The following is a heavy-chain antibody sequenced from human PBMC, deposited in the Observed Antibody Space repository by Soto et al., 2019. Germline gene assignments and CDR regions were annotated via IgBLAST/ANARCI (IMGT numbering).Heavy chain of an antibody. Sequence: PRPQVKVSCKASGGTFSSYAISWVRQAPGQGLEWMGGIIPIFGTANYAQKFQGRVTITADKSTSTAYMELSSLRSEDTAVYYCARDPRYCSGGSCSYPMDVWGQGTTVTVSS. CDR2: IIPIFGTA. CDR1: GGTFSSYA. J-gene: IGHJ6*02. V-gene: IGHV1-69*06. D-gene: IGHD2-15*01. CDR3: ARDPRYCSGGSCSYPMDV.